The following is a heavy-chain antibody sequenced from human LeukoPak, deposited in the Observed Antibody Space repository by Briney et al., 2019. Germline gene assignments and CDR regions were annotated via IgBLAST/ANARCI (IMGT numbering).Heavy chain of an antibody. J-gene: IGHJ4*02. D-gene: IGHD6-19*01. CDR1: GFTFSNYW. V-gene: IGHV3-74*03. CDR2: IYNDGSGA. CDR3: ARVAEHEAVALDF. Sequence: GGSLTLSCAASGFTFSNYWMHCVRQAPGKGLGWGSRIYNDGSGAKYADSVKGRFTISRDNAKKALYLQMNSLRTEDTAVYYCARVAEHEAVALDFWGQGTLVTVSS.